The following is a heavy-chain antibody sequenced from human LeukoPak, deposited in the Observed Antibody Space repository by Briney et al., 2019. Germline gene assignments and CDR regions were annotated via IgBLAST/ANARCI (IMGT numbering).Heavy chain of an antibody. V-gene: IGHV3-15*01. CDR1: GFTLTNAW. CDR2: IKSKTDGGTT. CDR3: TTDLAGLYFGGLLSY. Sequence: GGSLRLSCAASGFTLTNAWMTWVRQAPGKGLEWVGRIKSKTDGGTTDYAAPVKGRFTISRDDSKNTLYLQMNSLKTEDTALYYCTTDLAGLYFGGLLSYWGQGTLVTVSS. D-gene: IGHD3-10*01. J-gene: IGHJ4*02.